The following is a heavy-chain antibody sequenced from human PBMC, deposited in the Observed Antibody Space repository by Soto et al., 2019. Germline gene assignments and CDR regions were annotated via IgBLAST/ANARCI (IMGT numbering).Heavy chain of an antibody. CDR1: GGSFSNYA. Sequence: QVQIQQWGGGLLKPSETLSLSCTVYGGSFSNYAWSWIRQPPGRGLEWIGEIYHNGKSDYNPSLKGRVTIAVDTSKYQFSLKLSSAIAADTAVYFCARGGYWRFDYWGQGGLVTVSS. CDR2: IYHNGKS. J-gene: IGHJ4*02. V-gene: IGHV4-34*01. CDR3: ARGGYWRFDY. D-gene: IGHD3-22*01.